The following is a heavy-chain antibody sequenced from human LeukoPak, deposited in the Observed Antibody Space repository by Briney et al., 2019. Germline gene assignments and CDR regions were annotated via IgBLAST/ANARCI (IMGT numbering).Heavy chain of an antibody. Sequence: GGSLRLSCAASGFTVSSNYMSWVRQAPGKGLEWVSVIYSGGSTYYADSVKGRFTISRDNSKNTLYLQMNSLRAEDTAVYYCASSGYVWGSYPDSTLLRHWGQGTLVTVSS. CDR1: GFTVSSNY. V-gene: IGHV3-53*01. CDR3: ASSGYVWGSYPDSTLLRH. D-gene: IGHD3-16*02. CDR2: IYSGGST. J-gene: IGHJ4*02.